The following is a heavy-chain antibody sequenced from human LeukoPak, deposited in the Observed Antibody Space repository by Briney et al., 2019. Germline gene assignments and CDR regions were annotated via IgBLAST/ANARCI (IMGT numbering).Heavy chain of an antibody. V-gene: IGHV3-74*01. D-gene: IGHD2-15*01. CDR1: GFTFSSYW. CDR3: ARGQTQIYCSGGCCYYWRYYYYGLDV. CDR2: INSDGSST. J-gene: IGHJ6*02. Sequence: GGSLRLSCAASGFTFSSYWMHWVRQAPGKGLVWVSLINSDGSSTSYADSVKGRFTISRDNAKNTLYLQMNSLRAEDTAVYYCARGQTQIYCSGGCCYYWRYYYYGLDVWGQGTAVTVSS.